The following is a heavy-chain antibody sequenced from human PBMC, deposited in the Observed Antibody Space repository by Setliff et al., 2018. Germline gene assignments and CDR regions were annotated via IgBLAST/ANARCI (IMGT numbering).Heavy chain of an antibody. CDR1: GGSFSTYY. Sequence: PSETLSLTCAVYGGSFSTYYWTWIRQPPGKGLEWIGEINHSGGTNYNPSLKSRVTISVDTSKNQFSLKLSSVTAADTALYYCTVYNTGSSKDHYWGQGTPVTVSS. J-gene: IGHJ4*02. CDR3: TVYNTGSSKDHY. D-gene: IGHD2-8*02. V-gene: IGHV4-34*01. CDR2: INHSGGT.